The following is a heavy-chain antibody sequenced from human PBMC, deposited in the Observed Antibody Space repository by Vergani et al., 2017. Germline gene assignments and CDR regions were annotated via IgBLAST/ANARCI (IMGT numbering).Heavy chain of an antibody. CDR1: GASIRSSNYY. V-gene: IGHV4-39*01. CDR2: IYYSGST. CDR3: ARHSTVEWLVKLGWIDP. J-gene: IGHJ5*02. Sequence: LLLQESCPGLVKPSATLSLTCSVSGASIRSSNYYLGWIRQPPGNGLEWIASIYYSGSTYYNPSLKSRVTISVDTSKNQFSLKLSSVTAADTAVYFCARHSTVEWLVKLGWIDPWGQGILVTVSS. D-gene: IGHD6-19*01.